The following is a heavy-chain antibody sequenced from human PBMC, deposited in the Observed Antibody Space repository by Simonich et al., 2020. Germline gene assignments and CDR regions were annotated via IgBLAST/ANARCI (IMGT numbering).Heavy chain of an antibody. CDR1: GYTFTSYD. D-gene: IGHD2-8*01. CDR3: ARSRYCTNGVCYNWFDP. J-gene: IGHJ5*02. V-gene: IGHV1-8*02. CDR2: MKPSGGNT. Sequence: QVQLVQSGAEVKKPGASVKVSCKASGYTFTSYDINWVRQATGQGLEWRGRMKPSGGNTGDEQKFPGRCTITRNTSISTAYMGLRSVSSEDTAVYYCARSRYCTNGVCYNWFDPWGQGTLVTVSS.